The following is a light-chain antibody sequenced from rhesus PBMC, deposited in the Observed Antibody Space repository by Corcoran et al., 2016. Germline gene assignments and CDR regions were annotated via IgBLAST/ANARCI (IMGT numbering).Light chain of an antibody. V-gene: IGKV1-19*01. Sequence: DIQMTQSPSSLSASVGAKVTITCHASQGINTWLVWYQQKPGKAPKPLIYDASSLQSGVPSRVSGSGSGTDFTLPIISLQPEDFATYYYQPYIDFPYSFGQGTKVEIK. J-gene: IGKJ2*01. CDR1: QGINTW. CDR2: DAS. CDR3: QPYIDFPYS.